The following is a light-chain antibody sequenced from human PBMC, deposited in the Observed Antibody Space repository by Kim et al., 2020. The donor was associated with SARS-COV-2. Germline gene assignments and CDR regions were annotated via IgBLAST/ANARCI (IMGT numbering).Light chain of an antibody. CDR2: WAS. V-gene: IGKV4-1*01. CDR1: QSVLYSSNNKNY. Sequence: ATINCKSSQSVLYSSNNKNYLAWYQQKPGQPPKLLIYWASTRESGVPDRFSGSGSGTDFTLTISNLQAEDVAVYYCQQYYSTPQTFGQGTKVDIK. CDR3: QQYYSTPQT. J-gene: IGKJ1*01.